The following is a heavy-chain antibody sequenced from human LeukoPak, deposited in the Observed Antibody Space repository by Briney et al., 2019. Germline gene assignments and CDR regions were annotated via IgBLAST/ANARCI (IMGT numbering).Heavy chain of an antibody. Sequence: ASVKVSCKASGYTFTSYGISWVRQAPGQGLEWMGWISAYNGNTNYAQKLQGRVTMTTDTSTSTAYMELRSLRSDDTAVYYCARDVQQIYYDSSEVDYYYGMDVWGQGTTVTVSS. V-gene: IGHV1-18*01. J-gene: IGHJ6*02. CDR1: GYTFTSYG. CDR3: ARDVQQIYYDSSEVDYYYGMDV. CDR2: ISAYNGNT. D-gene: IGHD3-22*01.